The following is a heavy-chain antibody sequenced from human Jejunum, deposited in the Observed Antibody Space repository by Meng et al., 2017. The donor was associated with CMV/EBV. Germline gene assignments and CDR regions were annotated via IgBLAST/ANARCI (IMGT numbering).Heavy chain of an antibody. Sequence: SGITFSSYAMAWVRQAPGKGLELVAVVYSGGVTTDYADSLKGRFTISRDNSKNTLYLQMNSLRAEDTAVYYCAKEEGYTRPHYFDYWGQGTLVTVSS. V-gene: IGHV3-23*03. CDR1: GITFSSYA. D-gene: IGHD6-13*01. CDR2: VYSGGVTT. J-gene: IGHJ4*02. CDR3: AKEEGYTRPHYFDY.